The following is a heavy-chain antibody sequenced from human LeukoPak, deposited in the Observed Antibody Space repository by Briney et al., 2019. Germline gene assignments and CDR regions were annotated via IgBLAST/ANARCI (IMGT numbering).Heavy chain of an antibody. CDR2: ISSSSSYI. J-gene: IGHJ6*03. CDR3: ARKPAALDYYYMDV. Sequence: GGSLRLSCAASGFTFSSYSMNWVRQAPGKGLEWVSSISSSSSYIYYADSVKGRFTISRDNAKNSLYLQMNSLRAEDTAVYYCARKPAALDYYYMDVWGKGTTVTVPS. V-gene: IGHV3-21*01. CDR1: GFTFSSYS. D-gene: IGHD2-2*01.